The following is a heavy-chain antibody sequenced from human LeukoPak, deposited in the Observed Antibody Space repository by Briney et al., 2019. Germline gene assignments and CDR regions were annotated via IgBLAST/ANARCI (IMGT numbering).Heavy chain of an antibody. Sequence: GGSLTLSCAASGFSFSSYAMSWVRQAPGRGREWVSAISGSGGSTYYADSVKGRFTISRDNSKNTLYLLMNNLRAEDTAVYYCAKVRGEADDYWGQGTLVTVSS. CDR3: AKVRGEADDY. CDR1: GFSFSSYA. D-gene: IGHD3-16*01. J-gene: IGHJ4*02. CDR2: ISGSGGST. V-gene: IGHV3-23*01.